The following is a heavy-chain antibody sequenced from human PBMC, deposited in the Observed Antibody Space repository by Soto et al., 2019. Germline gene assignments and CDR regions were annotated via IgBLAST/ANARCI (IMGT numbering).Heavy chain of an antibody. CDR1: GGSISSSNW. V-gene: IGHV4-4*02. J-gene: IGHJ5*02. CDR2: IYHSGST. CDR3: ARDPRVVLRFLEWQGDSWFDP. Sequence: SETLSLTCAVSGGSISSSNWWSWVRQPPGKGLEWIGEIYHSGSTNYNPSLKSRVTISVDKSKNQFSLKLSSVTAADTAVYYCARDPRVVLRFLEWQGDSWFDPWGQGTLVTVSS. D-gene: IGHD3-3*01.